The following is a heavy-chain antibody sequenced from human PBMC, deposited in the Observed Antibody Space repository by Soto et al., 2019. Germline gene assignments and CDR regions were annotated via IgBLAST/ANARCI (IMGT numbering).Heavy chain of an antibody. Sequence: PSETLSLTCAASGASISGSYYYWAWLRQSPGKGPEWIGSVFYTGFTSYNPSLESRVSVSVDTSKSQFSLKLSAVTAADTAVYYCATSQKGYNWSYFDHWGQGALVTVSS. CDR3: ATSQKGYNWSYFDH. CDR2: VFYTGFT. V-gene: IGHV4-39*01. CDR1: GASISGSYYY. J-gene: IGHJ4*02. D-gene: IGHD1-20*01.